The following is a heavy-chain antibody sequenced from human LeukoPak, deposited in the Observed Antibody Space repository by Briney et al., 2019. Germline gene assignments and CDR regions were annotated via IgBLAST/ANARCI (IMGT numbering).Heavy chain of an antibody. CDR3: ARALYYYDSSGYRDDAFDI. V-gene: IGHV1-18*01. CDR1: GYTFTSYG. Sequence: GASVEVSCKASGYTFTSYGISWVRQAPGQGLEWMGWISAYNGNTNYAQKLQGRVTMTTDTSTSTAYMELRSLRSDDTAVYYCARALYYYDSSGYRDDAFDIWGQGTMVTVSS. J-gene: IGHJ3*02. CDR2: ISAYNGNT. D-gene: IGHD3-22*01.